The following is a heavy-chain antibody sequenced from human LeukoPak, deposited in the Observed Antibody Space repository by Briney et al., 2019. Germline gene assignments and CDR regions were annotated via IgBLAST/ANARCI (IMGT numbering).Heavy chain of an antibody. V-gene: IGHV3-30*03. D-gene: IGHD4-23*01. CDR2: ISYDGSNK. CDR3: ARDFGNDYYYYMDV. J-gene: IGHJ6*03. CDR1: GFTFSSYG. Sequence: GGSLRLSCAASGFTFSSYGMHWVRQAPGKGLEWVAVISYDGSNKYYADSVKGRFTISRDNSKNTLYLQMNSLRAEDTAVYSCARDFGNDYYYYMDVWGKGTTVIVSS.